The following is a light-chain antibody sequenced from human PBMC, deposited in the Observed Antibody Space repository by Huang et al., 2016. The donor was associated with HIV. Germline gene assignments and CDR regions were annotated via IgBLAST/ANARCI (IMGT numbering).Light chain of an antibody. CDR2: AAS. Sequence: DIQVTQSPSSLSASVGHRVSITCRASQRISSYLNWYQHKPGKAPKLLISAASSLQSGVPSRFSGSVSGTDFTLTISSLQPEDFATYYCQQSYTTPFTFGQGTRLEI. V-gene: IGKV1-39*01. CDR3: QQSYTTPFT. J-gene: IGKJ5*01. CDR1: QRISSY.